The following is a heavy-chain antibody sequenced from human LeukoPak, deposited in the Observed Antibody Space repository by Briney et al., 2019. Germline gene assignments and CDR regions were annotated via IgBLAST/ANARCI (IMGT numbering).Heavy chain of an antibody. D-gene: IGHD2-21*02. V-gene: IGHV1-69*13. CDR2: IIPIFGTA. CDR1: GGTFSSYA. CDR3: ASGYCGGDCYFDY. J-gene: IGHJ4*02. Sequence: SVKVSCKASGGTFSSYAISWVRQAPGQGLEWMGGIIPIFGTANYAQKFQGRVTITADESTSTAYMELSSLRSEDTAVYYCASGYCGGDCYFDYWGQGTPVTVSS.